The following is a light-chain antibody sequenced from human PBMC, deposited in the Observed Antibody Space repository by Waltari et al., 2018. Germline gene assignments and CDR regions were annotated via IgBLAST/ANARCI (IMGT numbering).Light chain of an antibody. J-gene: IGKJ1*01. V-gene: IGKV3-20*01. Sequence: DIVLTQSPGTLSLSPGERATLSCRASQTISNTYLVWFQQKRGQAPRLLIYGASNRATGIPDRFSGRGSGTDFTLTISRLEPEDVAMYYCQYYGSPPGTFGQGTNVEIK. CDR1: QTISNTY. CDR2: GAS. CDR3: QYYGSPPGT.